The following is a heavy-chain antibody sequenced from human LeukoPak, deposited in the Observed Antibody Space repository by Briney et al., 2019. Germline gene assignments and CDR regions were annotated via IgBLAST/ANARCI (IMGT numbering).Heavy chain of an antibody. CDR3: VRGHYADY. J-gene: IGHJ4*02. V-gene: IGHV3-7*01. CDR2: IKPDGSEE. Sequence: LGGSLRLSCAASGFAFSSYYMNWVRQAPGKGLEWVANIKPDGSEENYVYSVRGRFTISRDNAKNSVYLQMNSLRADDTALYYCVRGHYADYTSQGTLVTVSS. CDR1: GFAFSSYY.